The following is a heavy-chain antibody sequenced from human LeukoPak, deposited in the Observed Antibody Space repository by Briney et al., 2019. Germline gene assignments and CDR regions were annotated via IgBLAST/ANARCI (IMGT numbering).Heavy chain of an antibody. J-gene: IGHJ4*02. CDR1: GFTFSSYA. CDR3: ARFRIAAAGRAVDY. V-gene: IGHV3-30-3*01. D-gene: IGHD6-13*01. CDR2: ISYDGSNK. Sequence: GGSLRLSCAASGFTFSSYAMHWVRQAPGKGLEWVAVISYDGSNKYYADSVKGRFTISRDNSKNTLYLQMNSLRAEDTAVYYCARFRIAAAGRAVDYWGQGTLVTVSS.